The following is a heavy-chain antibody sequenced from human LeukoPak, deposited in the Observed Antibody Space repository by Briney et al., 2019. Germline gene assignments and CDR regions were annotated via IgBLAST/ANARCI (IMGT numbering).Heavy chain of an antibody. CDR1: GFTFSTYA. CDR3: AELGITMIGGV. V-gene: IGHV3-64*01. J-gene: IGHJ6*04. D-gene: IGHD3-10*02. Sequence: PGGSLRLSCAASGFTFSTYAMHWVRQAPGKGLEYVSAISSNGGSTYYVNSVKGRFTISRDNSKNTLYLQMDSLRADDTAVYYCAELGITMIGGVWGKGTTVTISS. CDR2: ISSNGGST.